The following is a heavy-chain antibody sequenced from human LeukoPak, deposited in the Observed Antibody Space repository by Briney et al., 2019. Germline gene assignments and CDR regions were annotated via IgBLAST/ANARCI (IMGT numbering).Heavy chain of an antibody. D-gene: IGHD2-15*01. V-gene: IGHV3-30*18. Sequence: GGSLRLSCAASGFTFSSYGMHWVRQAPGKGLEWVAVISYDGSNKYYADSVKGRFTISRDNSKNTLYLQMNSLRAEDTAVYYCAKDPSGGYCSGGSCPGLGMDVWGQGTTVTVSS. CDR1: GFTFSSYG. CDR2: ISYDGSNK. J-gene: IGHJ6*02. CDR3: AKDPSGGYCSGGSCPGLGMDV.